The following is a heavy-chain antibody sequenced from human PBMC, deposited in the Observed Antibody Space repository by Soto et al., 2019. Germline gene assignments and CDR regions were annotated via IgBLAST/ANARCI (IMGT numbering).Heavy chain of an antibody. J-gene: IGHJ4*02. Sequence: EVQLLESGGGLVQPGGSLRLSCAASGFTFSSYAMSWVRQAPGKGLEWVSAISGSGGSTYYADSVKGRFTISRDNSKNTRYLQMNRLRAENTAVYYSAKLEVRRADSLDYWGQGTPVTVSS. CDR3: AKLEVRRADSLDY. V-gene: IGHV3-23*01. D-gene: IGHD1-1*01. CDR1: GFTFSSYA. CDR2: ISGSGGST.